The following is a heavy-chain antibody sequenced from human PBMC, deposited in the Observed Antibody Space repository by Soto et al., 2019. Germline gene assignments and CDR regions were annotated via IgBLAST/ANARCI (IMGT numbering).Heavy chain of an antibody. Sequence: QVQLVESGGGLVKPGGSLRLSCAASGFTFSDYYMSWIRQAPGKGLEWISYISRSGTSIHYADSVKGRFTISRDNAKNSLFLQMNTLRAGDTAVYYCARDPGFDFDFWGQGTLVTVS. D-gene: IGHD3-10*01. CDR1: GFTFSDYY. CDR2: ISRSGTSI. CDR3: ARDPGFDFDF. J-gene: IGHJ4*02. V-gene: IGHV3-11*01.